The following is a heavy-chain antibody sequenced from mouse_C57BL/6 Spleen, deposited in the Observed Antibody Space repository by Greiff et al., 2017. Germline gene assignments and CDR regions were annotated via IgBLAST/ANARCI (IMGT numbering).Heavy chain of an antibody. D-gene: IGHD2-12*01. CDR1: GFSFNTYA. Sequence: EVKLVESGGGLVQPTGSLKLSCAASGFSFNTYAMNWVRQAPGKGLEWVARIRSKSNNYATYYADSVKDRFTISRDDSESMLYLQMNNLKTEDTAMDYCVSYDGGFADWGQWTLVTVSA. J-gene: IGHJ3*01. CDR3: VSYDGGFAD. V-gene: IGHV10-1*01. CDR2: IRSKSNNYAT.